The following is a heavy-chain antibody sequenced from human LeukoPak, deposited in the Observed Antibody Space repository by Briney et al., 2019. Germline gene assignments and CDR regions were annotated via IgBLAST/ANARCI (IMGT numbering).Heavy chain of an antibody. D-gene: IGHD2-2*01. CDR1: GGSISSYY. CDR2: IYYSGST. CDR3: ARVTSLGYCSSTSCHGRFDP. J-gene: IGHJ5*02. Sequence: SETLSLTCTVSGGSISSYYWSWIRQPPGKGLEWIGYIYYSGSTYYNPSLKSRVTISVDTSKNQFSLKLSSVTAADTAVYYCARVTSLGYCSSTSCHGRFDPWGQGTLVTVSS. V-gene: IGHV4-59*12.